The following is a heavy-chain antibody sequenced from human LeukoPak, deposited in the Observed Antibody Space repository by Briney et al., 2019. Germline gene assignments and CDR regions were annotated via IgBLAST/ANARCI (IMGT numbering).Heavy chain of an antibody. CDR2: ILYDGSNE. CDR3: AKDGTGGYYYLDY. CDR1: GFTFSSHG. D-gene: IGHD3-22*01. V-gene: IGHV3-30*18. J-gene: IGHJ4*02. Sequence: PVGSLRLSCAASGFTFSSHGMHWVRQAPGMGLEWVALILYDGSNEYYADSVQGRFTISRDSSRNTLYLQMNSLRAEDTAVYYCAKDGTGGYYYLDYWGQGTLVTVSS.